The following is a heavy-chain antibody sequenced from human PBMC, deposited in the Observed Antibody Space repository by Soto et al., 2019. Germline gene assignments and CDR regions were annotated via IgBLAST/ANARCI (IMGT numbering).Heavy chain of an antibody. J-gene: IGHJ3*02. CDR1: GFTFSSYW. CDR3: ASKGRVAVDAFDI. Sequence: GGSLRLSCAASGFTFSSYWMHWVRQVPGKGLVWVSHINSDGTHTTYADSVKGRFTISRDNAKNTLYLQMNSLRAEDTAVYYCASKGRVAVDAFDIWGQGTMVTVSS. CDR2: INSDGTHT. D-gene: IGHD3-3*01. V-gene: IGHV3-74*03.